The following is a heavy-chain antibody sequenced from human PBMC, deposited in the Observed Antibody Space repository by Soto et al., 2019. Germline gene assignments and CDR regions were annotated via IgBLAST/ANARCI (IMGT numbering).Heavy chain of an antibody. CDR2: IFPADSDN. J-gene: IGHJ4*02. V-gene: IGHV5-51*01. CDR3: ASSVVVPSTMNYFDY. D-gene: IGHD2-15*01. CDR1: GYSLSNYW. Sequence: GGSLKISSKGSGYSLSNYWIAWVRQMPGKGLEWMGIIFPADSDNKSSPSFQGQVTISADKSISTADLQWSSLKASDTAMYYCASSVVVPSTMNYFDYWGQGSLVTSPQ.